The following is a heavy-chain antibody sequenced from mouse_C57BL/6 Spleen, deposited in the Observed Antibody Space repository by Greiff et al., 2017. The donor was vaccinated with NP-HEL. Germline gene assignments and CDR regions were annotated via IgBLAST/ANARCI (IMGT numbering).Heavy chain of an antibody. J-gene: IGHJ4*01. CDR2: IYPGDGDT. D-gene: IGHD3-2*02. CDR1: GYAFSSSW. V-gene: IGHV1-82*01. Sequence: VQLQQSGPELVKPGASVKISCKASGYAFSSSWMNWVKQRPGKGLEWIGRIYPGDGDTNYNGKFKGKATLTADKSSSTAYMQLSSLTSEDSAVYFCAGSSGYVAMDYWGQGTSVTVSS. CDR3: AGSSGYVAMDY.